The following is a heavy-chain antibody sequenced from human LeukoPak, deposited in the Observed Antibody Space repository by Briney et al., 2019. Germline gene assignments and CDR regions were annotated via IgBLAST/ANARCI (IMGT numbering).Heavy chain of an antibody. CDR2: ISAYNGNT. D-gene: IGHD3-22*01. CDR1: GYTFTSYG. V-gene: IGHV1-18*01. Sequence: GASVKVSFKASGYTFTSYGISWVRQAPGQGLEWMGWISAYNGNTNDAQKLQGRVTMTTDTSTSTVYMELRSLRSDDTAVYYCARDGITMIVVARMQGDYWGQGTLVTVSS. CDR3: ARDGITMIVVARMQGDY. J-gene: IGHJ4*02.